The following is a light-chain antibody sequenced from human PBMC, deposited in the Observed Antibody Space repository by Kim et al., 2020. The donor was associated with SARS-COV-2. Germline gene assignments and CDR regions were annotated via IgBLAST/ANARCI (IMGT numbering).Light chain of an antibody. Sequence: TLSLSPGERATLSCRASQSVSSYLAWYQPKPGQAPRLLIYDASNRATGIPARFSGSGSGTDFTLTISSLEPEDFAVYYCQQRERTFGQGTKLEI. J-gene: IGKJ2*01. V-gene: IGKV3-11*01. CDR1: QSVSSY. CDR2: DAS. CDR3: QQRERT.